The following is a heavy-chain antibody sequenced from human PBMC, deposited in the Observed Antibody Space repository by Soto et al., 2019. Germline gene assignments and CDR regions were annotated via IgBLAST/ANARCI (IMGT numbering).Heavy chain of an antibody. Sequence: PGGSLRLSCAASGFTFRSFAMHWVRQAPGQGLEWVAVISFDGSSQYYADFAKGRFTISRDNSKTTLFLQMNSLRAEDTALYFCAKDQDTSGYYSVGDWGRGTLVTVSS. J-gene: IGHJ4*02. V-gene: IGHV3-30*04. CDR1: GFTFRSFA. D-gene: IGHD3-22*01. CDR2: ISFDGSSQ. CDR3: AKDQDTSGYYSVGD.